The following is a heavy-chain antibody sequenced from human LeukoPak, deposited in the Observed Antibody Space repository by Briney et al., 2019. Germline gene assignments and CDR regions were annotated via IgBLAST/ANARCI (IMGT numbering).Heavy chain of an antibody. Sequence: PGGSLRLSCAASGFTFSNYAVSWVRQAPGKGLHWVSTITYNTGDTYYAGSVKGRFTISRDNFKNTVYLHMNSLRAEDTAVYYCARFATGDDAFHIWGQGTMVTVSS. V-gene: IGHV3-23*01. CDR3: ARFATGDDAFHI. CDR1: GFTFSNYA. J-gene: IGHJ3*02. CDR2: ITYNTGDT. D-gene: IGHD7-27*01.